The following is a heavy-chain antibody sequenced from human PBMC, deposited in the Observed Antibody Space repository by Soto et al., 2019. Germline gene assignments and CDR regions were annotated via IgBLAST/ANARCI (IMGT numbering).Heavy chain of an antibody. CDR1: GYTFTSYD. CDR2: MNPNSGNT. CDR3: ARGRALRYFDWYYGEKYNWFDP. D-gene: IGHD3-9*01. V-gene: IGHV1-8*01. J-gene: IGHJ5*02. Sequence: GASVKVSCKASGYTFTSYDINWVRQATGQGLEWMGWMNPNSGNTGYAQKFQGRVTMTRNTSISTAYMELSSLRSEDTAVYYCARGRALRYFDWYYGEKYNWFDPWGQGTLVTVSS.